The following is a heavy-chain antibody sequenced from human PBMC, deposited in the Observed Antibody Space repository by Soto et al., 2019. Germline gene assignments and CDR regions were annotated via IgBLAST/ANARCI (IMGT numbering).Heavy chain of an antibody. CDR1: GFTFSSYS. Sequence: EVQLVESGGGLVKPGGSLRLSCAASGFTFSSYSMNWVRQAPGKGLEWVSSISSSSSYIYYADSVKGRFTISRDNAKNSLYLQMNSLRAEDTAVYYCARAMYSSGWYSTGVFDYWGQGTLVTVSS. V-gene: IGHV3-21*01. D-gene: IGHD6-19*01. CDR3: ARAMYSSGWYSTGVFDY. CDR2: ISSSSSYI. J-gene: IGHJ4*02.